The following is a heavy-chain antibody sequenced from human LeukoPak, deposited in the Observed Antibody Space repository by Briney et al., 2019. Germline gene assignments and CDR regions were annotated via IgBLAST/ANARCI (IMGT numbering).Heavy chain of an antibody. Sequence: PGGSLRLSCTASGFTFGDYAMSWVRQAPGKGLEWVGFIRSKAYGGTTEYAASVKGRFTISRDDSKSIAYLQMNSLKTEDTAVYYCTLQLFGVAPYMDVWGKGTTVTISS. J-gene: IGHJ6*03. CDR3: TLQLFGVAPYMDV. CDR2: IRSKAYGGTT. V-gene: IGHV3-49*04. CDR1: GFTFGDYA. D-gene: IGHD3-3*01.